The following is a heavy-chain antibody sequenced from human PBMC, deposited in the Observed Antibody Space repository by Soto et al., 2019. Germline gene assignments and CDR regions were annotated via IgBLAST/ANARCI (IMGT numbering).Heavy chain of an antibody. Sequence: SETLSLTCAVYGGSFSGYYWSWIRQPPGKGLEWIGEINHSGSTNYNPSLKSRVTISVDTSKNQFSLKLNSVTAADTAVYYCARANRPITMTYLNWFDPWGQGTLVTVSS. CDR3: ARANRPITMTYLNWFDP. CDR2: INHSGST. D-gene: IGHD3-22*01. V-gene: IGHV4-34*01. J-gene: IGHJ5*02. CDR1: GGSFSGYY.